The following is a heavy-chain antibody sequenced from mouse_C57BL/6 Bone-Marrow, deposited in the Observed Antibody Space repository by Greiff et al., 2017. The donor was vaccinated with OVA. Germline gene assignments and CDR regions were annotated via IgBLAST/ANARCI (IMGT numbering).Heavy chain of an antibody. CDR2: IRSKSNNYAT. Sequence: EVQVVESGGGLVQPKGSLKLSCAASGFSFNTYAMNWVRQAPGKGLEWVARIRSKSNNYATYYADSVKDRFTISRDDSESMLYLQMNNLKTEDTAMYYCVRLRRDWYFDVWGTGTTVTVSS. CDR3: VRLRRDWYFDV. V-gene: IGHV10-1*01. J-gene: IGHJ1*03. CDR1: GFSFNTYA.